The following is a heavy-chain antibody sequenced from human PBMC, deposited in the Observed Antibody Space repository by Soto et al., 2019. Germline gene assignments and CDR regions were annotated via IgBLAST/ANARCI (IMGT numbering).Heavy chain of an antibody. CDR3: TRDTDYYDSSGDLYYYDGMDV. V-gene: IGHV3-49*03. CDR2: IRSKAYGGTT. J-gene: IGHJ6*02. Sequence: GGSLRLSCTASGFTFGDYAMSWFRQAPGKGLEWVGFIRSKAYGGTTEYAASVKGRFTISRDDSKSIAYLQMNSLKTEDTAVYYCTRDTDYYDSSGDLYYYDGMDVWGQGTTVTVSS. CDR1: GFTFGDYA. D-gene: IGHD3-22*01.